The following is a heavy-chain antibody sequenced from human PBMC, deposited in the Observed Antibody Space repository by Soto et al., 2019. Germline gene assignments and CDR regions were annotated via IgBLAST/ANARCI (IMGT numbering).Heavy chain of an antibody. CDR3: AKASHCNKGRCSLGLIGDRAFDI. Sequence: QARLVESGGGVVQPGRSLRLSCEASGLTFSAYGMHWVRQAPGKGLEWVATISYDGSKKYFGDSVKGRFTISRDNSKSTLDLEMNSLRTEETAVYYCAKASHCNKGRCSLGLIGDRAFDIWGQGTMVTVSS. CDR2: ISYDGSKK. CDR1: GLTFSAYG. D-gene: IGHD2-8*01. J-gene: IGHJ3*02. V-gene: IGHV3-30*18.